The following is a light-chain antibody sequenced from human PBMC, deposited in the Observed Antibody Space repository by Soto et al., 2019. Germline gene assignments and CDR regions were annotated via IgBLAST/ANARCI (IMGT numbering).Light chain of an antibody. V-gene: IGKV3-15*01. CDR2: GAS. CDR3: QQYNNWPPGT. Sequence: EIVMTQSPATLSVSPGERATLSCRASQSVSSNLAWYQQKPGQAPRLLIYGASTRTTGIPARFSGSGSATTVTLTISSLQSEEFVVYYCQQYNNWPPGTFGQGTKVEIK. J-gene: IGKJ1*01. CDR1: QSVSSN.